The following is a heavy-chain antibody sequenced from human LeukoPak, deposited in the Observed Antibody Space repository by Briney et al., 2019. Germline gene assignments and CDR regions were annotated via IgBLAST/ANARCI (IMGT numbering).Heavy chain of an antibody. J-gene: IGHJ3*02. CDR1: GGSISSYY. Sequence: SETLSLTCTVSGGSISSYYRSWIRQPPGKGLEWIGYIYYSGSTNYNPSLKSRVTISVDTSKNQFSLKLSSVTAADTAVYYCARVATVTSAFDIWGQGTMVTVSS. CDR2: IYYSGST. V-gene: IGHV4-59*01. D-gene: IGHD4-17*01. CDR3: ARVATVTSAFDI.